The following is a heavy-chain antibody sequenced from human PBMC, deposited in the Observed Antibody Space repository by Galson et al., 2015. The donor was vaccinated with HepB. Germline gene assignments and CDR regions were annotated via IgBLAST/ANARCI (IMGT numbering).Heavy chain of an antibody. CDR2: ITGAAGSM. CDR3: AKGLPPLDYVTFYFDS. CDR1: GFTFSHHA. V-gene: IGHV3-23*01. D-gene: IGHD4/OR15-4a*01. Sequence: SLRLSCAASGFTFSHHAMTWVRQAPGKGLEWVSTITGAAGSMFYADSVKGRFTISRDNSENTMFLQMSSLRVEDTATYFCAKGLPPLDYVTFYFDSWGQGILVTVSS. J-gene: IGHJ4*02.